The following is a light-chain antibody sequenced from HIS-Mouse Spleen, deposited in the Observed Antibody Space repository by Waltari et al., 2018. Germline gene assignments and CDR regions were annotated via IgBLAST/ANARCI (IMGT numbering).Light chain of an antibody. Sequence: SYELTQPPSVSVSPGQTARITCSGDALPKKYPYWYQQKPGQAPVLVIYDDSQRPSGIPERFSGSSSGTMATLTISGAQVEDEADYYCYSTDSSGNHRVFGGGTKLTVL. CDR2: DDS. CDR3: YSTDSSGNHRV. V-gene: IGLV3-10*01. J-gene: IGLJ2*01. CDR1: ALPKKY.